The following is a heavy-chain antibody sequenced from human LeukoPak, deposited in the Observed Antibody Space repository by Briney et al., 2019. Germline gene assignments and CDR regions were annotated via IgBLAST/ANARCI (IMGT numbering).Heavy chain of an antibody. CDR2: IWYDGSNK. D-gene: IGHD3-22*01. Sequence: GGSLRLSCAASGFTVSSYGMHWVRQAPGKGLEWVAVIWYDGSNKDYADSVKGRFTISRDNSKNTLYLQMNSLRAEDTAVYYCAKERDYDSSGYSGRGYYFDYWGQGTLVTVSS. CDR1: GFTVSSYG. J-gene: IGHJ4*02. CDR3: AKERDYDSSGYSGRGYYFDY. V-gene: IGHV3-33*06.